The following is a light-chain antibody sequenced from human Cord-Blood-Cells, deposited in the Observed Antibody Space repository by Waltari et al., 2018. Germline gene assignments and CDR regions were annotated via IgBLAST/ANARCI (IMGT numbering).Light chain of an antibody. CDR2: DVS. V-gene: IGLV2-11*01. CDR3: CSYAGSYTFDVV. J-gene: IGLJ2*01. CDR1: RSDVGGYNY. Sequence: QSALTQPRSVSGSPGQSVTIPCTGTRSDVGGYNYVSWYQQHPGKAPKLMIYDVSKRPSGVPDRFSGSKSGNTASLTISGLQAEDEADYYCCSYAGSYTFDVVFGGGTKLTVL.